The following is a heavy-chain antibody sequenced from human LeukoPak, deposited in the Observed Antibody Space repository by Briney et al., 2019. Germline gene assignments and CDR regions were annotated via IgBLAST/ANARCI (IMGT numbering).Heavy chain of an antibody. CDR1: GGSFSGYY. CDR3: ARGLRDAFDY. Sequence: PSETLSLTCAVYGGSFSGYYWSWIRQPPGKGLEWIGEINHSRSTNYNPSLKSRVTISVDTSKNQFSLKLSSVTAADTAVYYCARGLRDAFDYWGQGTLVTVSS. V-gene: IGHV4-34*01. D-gene: IGHD2-21*02. J-gene: IGHJ4*02. CDR2: INHSRST.